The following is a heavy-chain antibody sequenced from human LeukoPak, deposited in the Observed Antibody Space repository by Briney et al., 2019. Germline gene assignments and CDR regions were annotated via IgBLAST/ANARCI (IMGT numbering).Heavy chain of an antibody. V-gene: IGHV1-18*01. CDR2: ISAYNGNT. Sequence: ASVKVSCKAAGYTFTSYGISWVRQAPGQGLEWMGWISAYNGNTNYAQKLQGRVTMTTDTSTSTAYMELTSLRSDDTAVYYCARRRGSGTKYYFDYWGQGTLVTVSS. D-gene: IGHD3-10*01. CDR1: GYTFTSYG. J-gene: IGHJ4*02. CDR3: ARRRGSGTKYYFDY.